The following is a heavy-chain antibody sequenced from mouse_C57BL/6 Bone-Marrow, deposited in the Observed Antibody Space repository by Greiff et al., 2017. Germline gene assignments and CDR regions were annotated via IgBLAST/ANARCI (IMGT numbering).Heavy chain of an antibody. V-gene: IGHV1-69*01. Sequence: QVQLQQPGAELVMPGASVKLSCKASGYTFTSYWMHWVKQRPGQGLEWIGEIDPSDSFNNYNQKFKGKSTLTVDKSSSTAYMQLISLTSEDSAVYYCARDGSSLDWFAYWGQGTLVTVSA. CDR1: GYTFTSYW. D-gene: IGHD1-1*01. CDR3: ARDGSSLDWFAY. CDR2: IDPSDSFN. J-gene: IGHJ3*01.